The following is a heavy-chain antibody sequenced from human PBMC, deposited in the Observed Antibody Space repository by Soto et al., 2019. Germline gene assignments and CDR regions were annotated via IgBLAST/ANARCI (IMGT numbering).Heavy chain of an antibody. CDR1: GCTVTRFW. D-gene: IGHD3-10*01. Sequence: GEALTLSGSGSGCTVTRFWIWWVHQLPGKGLEWMGMIDPSDSFTNYSPSFQGHVTISTDESFSTAYLQWSSLKVSDSAMYYCARTHVRRGSIDDWGQGALVTVSS. CDR3: ARTHVRRGSIDD. CDR2: IDPSDSFT. J-gene: IGHJ4*02. V-gene: IGHV5-10-1*01.